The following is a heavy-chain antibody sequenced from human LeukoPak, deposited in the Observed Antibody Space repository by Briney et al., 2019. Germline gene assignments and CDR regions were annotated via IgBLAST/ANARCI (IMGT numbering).Heavy chain of an antibody. V-gene: IGHV4-4*07. CDR2: IYTSGST. CDR1: GGSISSYY. D-gene: IGHD3-16*01. Sequence: PSETLSLTCNFSGGSISSYYWSSIRQPAGKGLEWIGRIYTSGSTNYNPSLKSRVTMSVDTSKNQFSLRLSSVTAADTAVYYCARNFGWRPTVSAFDIWGQGTMVTVSS. J-gene: IGHJ3*02. CDR3: ARNFGWRPTVSAFDI.